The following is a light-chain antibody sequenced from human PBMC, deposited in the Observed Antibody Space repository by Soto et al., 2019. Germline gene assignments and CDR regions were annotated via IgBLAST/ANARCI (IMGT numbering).Light chain of an antibody. J-gene: IGKJ2*01. CDR1: QSVSSN. V-gene: IGKV3-15*01. Sequence: EIVLTQSPATLSVSPGERATLSCRASQSVSSNLAWYQHKPGQAPRLLIYGASTRATGIPARFSGSGSGTEFTLTISSLQSEDFAVYYCQQYKNWRTFGQGTK. CDR3: QQYKNWRT. CDR2: GAS.